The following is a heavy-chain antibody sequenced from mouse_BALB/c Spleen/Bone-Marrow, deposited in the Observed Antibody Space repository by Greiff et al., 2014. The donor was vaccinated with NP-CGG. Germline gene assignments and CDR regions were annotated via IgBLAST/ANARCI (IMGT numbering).Heavy chain of an antibody. CDR1: GFNIKDTY. CDR3: AIYYYGSSGFAY. J-gene: IGHJ3*01. Sequence: EVKLVESGAELVKPGASVKLSCTASGFNIKDTYMHWVKQRPEQGLEWIGRIDPANGNTKSDPKFQGKATITADTSSNTAYLQLSSLTSEDTAVYYCAIYYYGSSGFAYWGQGTLVTVSA. D-gene: IGHD1-1*01. V-gene: IGHV14-3*02. CDR2: IDPANGNT.